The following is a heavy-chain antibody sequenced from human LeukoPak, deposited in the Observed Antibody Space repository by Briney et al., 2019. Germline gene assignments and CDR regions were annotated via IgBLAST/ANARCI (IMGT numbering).Heavy chain of an antibody. CDR2: IYISGST. V-gene: IGHV4-61*02. CDR1: GGSISSSSSY. CDR3: AGTRNYDILTGYYN. J-gene: IGHJ4*02. Sequence: PSETLSLTCTVSGGSISSSSSYWSWIRQPAGKGLEWIGRIYISGSTNYNPSLKSRVTMSVDTSKNQFSLKLSSVTAADTAVYYCAGTRNYDILTGYYNWGQGTLVTVSS. D-gene: IGHD3-9*01.